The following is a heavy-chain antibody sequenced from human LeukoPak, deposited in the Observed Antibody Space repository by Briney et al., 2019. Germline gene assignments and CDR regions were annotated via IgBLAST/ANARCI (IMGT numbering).Heavy chain of an antibody. J-gene: IGHJ4*02. CDR2: IYPGDSDT. V-gene: IGHV5-51*01. CDR1: AYNFTRHW. Sequence: GESLKISCKGSAYNFTRHWIGWVRQMPGKGLEWMGIIYPGDSDTRYSPSFQGQVTISADKSISTAYLQWSSLKASDTAMYYCASSYGDYTFSFDYWGQGTLVTVSS. D-gene: IGHD4-17*01. CDR3: ASSYGDYTFSFDY.